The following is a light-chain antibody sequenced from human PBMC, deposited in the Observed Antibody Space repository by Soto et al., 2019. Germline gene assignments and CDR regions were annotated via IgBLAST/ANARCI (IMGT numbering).Light chain of an antibody. CDR3: QQYNSYPWT. J-gene: IGKJ1*01. CDR2: DGS. Sequence: DIQMTQSPSTLSASLGHRVTITCRASQSISSWLAWYQQKPGKAAKLLIYDGSSLESGVPSRFSGSGSVTEFTLTIRSLQPDDFASYYCQQYNSYPWTFGQGSKVDIK. CDR1: QSISSW. V-gene: IGKV1-5*01.